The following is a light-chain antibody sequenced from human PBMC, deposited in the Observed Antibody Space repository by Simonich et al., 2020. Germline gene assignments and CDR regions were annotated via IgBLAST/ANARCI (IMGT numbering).Light chain of an antibody. CDR2: DVR. CDR3: SSYTSSSTWV. J-gene: IGLJ3*02. Sequence: QSALTQPASVSGSPGQSITISCTGTSSDVGGYNYVSWYKQHPGKAPKRMIYDVRKRPAGVSNRVSGSKSGNTASLTISGLQAEDEADYYCSSYTSSSTWVFGGGTKLTVL. CDR1: SSDVGGYNY. V-gene: IGLV2-14*03.